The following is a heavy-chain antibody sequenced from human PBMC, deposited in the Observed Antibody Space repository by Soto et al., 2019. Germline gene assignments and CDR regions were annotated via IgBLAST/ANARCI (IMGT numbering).Heavy chain of an antibody. V-gene: IGHV1-69*06. D-gene: IGHD6-19*01. Sequence: ASVELPSNASVGTFSSYAISWFQQAPGRGLEGMRGMVPNLGQANYAQKCQGRVTITADKSTSTAYMELSSLRSEDKAVYYCASPFGKLGRPYSSGSDLRGYYYGMDVWGQGTTVTVSS. CDR1: VGTFSSYA. CDR3: ASPFGKLGRPYSSGSDLRGYYYGMDV. J-gene: IGHJ6*02. CDR2: MVPNLGQA.